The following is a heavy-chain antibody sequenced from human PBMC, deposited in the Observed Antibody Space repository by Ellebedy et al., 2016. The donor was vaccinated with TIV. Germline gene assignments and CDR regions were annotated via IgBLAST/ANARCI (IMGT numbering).Heavy chain of an antibody. CDR2: ISYSGST. CDR3: AREFLCLGELFCHFDY. D-gene: IGHD3-10*01. V-gene: IGHV4-39*02. J-gene: IGHJ4*02. Sequence: MPSETLSLTCTVSGGSISSSNYYWGWVRQPPGKGLEWIGSISYSGSTYYNPSLKSRVTISVDTSKNQLSLKVRSVTAADTSVYYCAREFLCLGELFCHFDYWGQGTLVTVSS. CDR1: GGSISSSNYY.